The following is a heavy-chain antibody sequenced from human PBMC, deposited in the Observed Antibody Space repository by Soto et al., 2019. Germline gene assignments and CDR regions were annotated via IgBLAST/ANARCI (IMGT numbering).Heavy chain of an antibody. CDR2: ISDGGSYT. CDR3: AGAPGAVNSYAGVDV. D-gene: IGHD6-19*01. Sequence: GGSLRLSCVASGFIFSDYYMAWIRRAPGKGLEWVSYISDGGSYTNHGNSVRGRVSVSRDDARNSLYLQIKNLRGEDTGVYYCAGAPGAVNSYAGVDVWGQGTTVTVSS. CDR1: GFIFSDYY. J-gene: IGHJ6*02. V-gene: IGHV3-11*05.